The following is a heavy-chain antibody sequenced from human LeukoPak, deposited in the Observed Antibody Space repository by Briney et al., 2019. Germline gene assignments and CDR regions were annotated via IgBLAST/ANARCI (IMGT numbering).Heavy chain of an antibody. J-gene: IGHJ4*02. CDR2: ISYDGSNK. CDR1: GFTFSSYA. CDR3: AREHRAFDY. V-gene: IGHV3-30-3*01. Sequence: GRSLRLSCAASGFTFSSYAMHWVRQAPGKGLEWVAVISYDGSNKYYADSMKGRFTISRDNSKNTLYLQMNSLRAEDTAVYYCAREHRAFDYWGQGTLVTVSS.